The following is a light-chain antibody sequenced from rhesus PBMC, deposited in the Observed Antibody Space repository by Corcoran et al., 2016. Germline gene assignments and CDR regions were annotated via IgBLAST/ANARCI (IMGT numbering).Light chain of an antibody. V-gene: IGKV1-43*01. J-gene: IGKJ2*01. CDR3: LQYNSNPYS. CDR2: AAS. CDR1: QGISPY. Sequence: DIQMTQSPSSLSASAGDRVTITCRASQGISPYLNWYQQKPGKAPKRMIYAASSLESGVPSRFSGSGSGTEFTLTISSLQPEDFATYYCLQYNSNPYSFGQGTKVEIK.